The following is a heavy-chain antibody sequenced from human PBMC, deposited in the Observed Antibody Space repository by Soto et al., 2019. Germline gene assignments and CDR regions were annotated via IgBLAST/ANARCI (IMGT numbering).Heavy chain of an antibody. CDR2: INGDGTSK. V-gene: IGHV3-74*01. J-gene: IGHJ2*01. CDR3: VRDFDWYFDV. CDR1: GFTFSNFW. Sequence: EVQLVESGGALVQPGGSLRLSCAGSGFTFSNFWMHWVRQIPGKGLVWVARINGDGTSKKYADSVKGRFTISRDNVKNTLYLQMKSLNVDDTAMYYCVRDFDWYFDVWGRGTLVTVSS.